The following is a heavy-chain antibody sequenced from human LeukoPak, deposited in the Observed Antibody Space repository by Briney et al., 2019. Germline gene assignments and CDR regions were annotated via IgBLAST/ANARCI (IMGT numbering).Heavy chain of an antibody. V-gene: IGHV3-30-3*01. CDR2: ISYDGNHK. CDR1: GFTFSNFA. D-gene: IGHD7-27*01. J-gene: IGHJ4*02. Sequence: PGGSLRLSCAASGFTFSNFAMHWARQAPGKGLEWVSVISYDGNHKYNADSVKGRFTISRDNAKNSLYLQMNSLRAEDTAVYYCARVSPGLYYFDYWGQGTLVTVSS. CDR3: ARVSPGLYYFDY.